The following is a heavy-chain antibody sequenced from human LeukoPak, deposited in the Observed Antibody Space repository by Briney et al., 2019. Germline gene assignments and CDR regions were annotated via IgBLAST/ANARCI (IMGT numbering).Heavy chain of an antibody. CDR1: GGSISSGGYS. Sequence: SETLSLTCAVSGGSISSGGYSWSWIRQPPGKGLEWIGYIYYSGSTSYNPSLKSRVTISVDTSKNQFSLKVTSVTAADTAVYYCARSKDILTGYCFDHWGQGTLVTVSS. J-gene: IGHJ4*02. V-gene: IGHV4-61*08. CDR2: IYYSGST. D-gene: IGHD3-9*01. CDR3: ARSKDILTGYCFDH.